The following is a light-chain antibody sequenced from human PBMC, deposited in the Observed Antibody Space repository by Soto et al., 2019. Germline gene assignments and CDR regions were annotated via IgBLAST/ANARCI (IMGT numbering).Light chain of an antibody. CDR2: GAS. CDR3: QQYGSSP. Sequence: EIVLTQSPGTLSLSPGERATLSCRASQSVSSSYLAWYQQKPGQAPRLLIYGASSRATGIPDRFSGSGSGTDFTLTISRLEPEDFAVYYCQQYGSSPFGQGTKLENK. V-gene: IGKV3-20*01. CDR1: QSVSSSY. J-gene: IGKJ2*01.